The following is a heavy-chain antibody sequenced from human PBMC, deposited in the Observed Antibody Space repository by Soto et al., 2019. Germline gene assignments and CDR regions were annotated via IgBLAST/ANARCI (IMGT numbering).Heavy chain of an antibody. CDR1: GYSFTSYL. Sequence: PGESLKISCKSSGYSFTSYLIGWVRQMPGKGLEWMGIIYPGDSDTRYSPSFQGQVTISADKSISTAYLQWSSLKASDTAMDYCARTLNSDGSDYWGQGTLVTVSS. J-gene: IGHJ4*02. V-gene: IGHV5-51*01. CDR2: IYPGDSDT. D-gene: IGHD2-15*01. CDR3: ARTLNSDGSDY.